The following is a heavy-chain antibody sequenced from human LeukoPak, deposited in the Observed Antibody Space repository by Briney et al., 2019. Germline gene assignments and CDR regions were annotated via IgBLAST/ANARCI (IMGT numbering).Heavy chain of an antibody. Sequence: GGSLRLSCAASGFTVSSNYMSWVRQAPGKGLEWVSVIYSGGSTYYADSVKGRFTISRDNSKNTLYLQMNSLRAEDTAVYYCARERAYYDSSGYEKFDYWGQGTLVTVSS. CDR2: IYSGGST. V-gene: IGHV3-66*01. CDR3: ARERAYYDSSGYEKFDY. J-gene: IGHJ4*02. CDR1: GFTVSSNY. D-gene: IGHD3-22*01.